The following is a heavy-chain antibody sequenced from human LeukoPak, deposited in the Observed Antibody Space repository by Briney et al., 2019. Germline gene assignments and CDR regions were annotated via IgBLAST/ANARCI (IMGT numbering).Heavy chain of an antibody. CDR1: GGTFSSYA. J-gene: IGHJ5*02. CDR2: IIPVFGTS. Sequence: GASVKVSCKASGGTFSSYAISWVRQAPGQGLEWMGGIIPVFGTSNYAQKFQGRVTITADESTRTDYMELSSLRSEDTAVYYCARVTGGRYCSTTSCYMRGWFDPWGQGTLVTVSS. D-gene: IGHD2-2*02. CDR3: ARVTGGRYCSTTSCYMRGWFDP. V-gene: IGHV1-69*13.